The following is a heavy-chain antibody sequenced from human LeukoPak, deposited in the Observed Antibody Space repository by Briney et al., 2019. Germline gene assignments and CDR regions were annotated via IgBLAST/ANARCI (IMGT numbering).Heavy chain of an antibody. Sequence: SETLSLTCTVSGGSISSYYLSWIRQPPGKGLEWIGYIYYSGSTNYNPSLKSRVTISVDTSKNQFSLKLSSVTAADTAVYYCARHLSSGYYVDAFDIWGQGTMVTVSS. CDR1: GGSISSYY. V-gene: IGHV4-59*01. CDR3: ARHLSSGYYVDAFDI. J-gene: IGHJ3*02. CDR2: IYYSGST. D-gene: IGHD3-22*01.